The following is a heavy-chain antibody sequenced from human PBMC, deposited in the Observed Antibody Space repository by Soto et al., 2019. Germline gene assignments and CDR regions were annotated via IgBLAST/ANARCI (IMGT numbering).Heavy chain of an antibody. CDR2: INPNSGDT. J-gene: IGHJ4*02. D-gene: IGHD1-26*01. V-gene: IGHV1-2*06. CDR3: AVSKGEGGTRYPFDY. Sequence: QVPLVQSGAEVKKPGASVKVSCKASGYTFTDHYLHWVRQAPGQGLEWMGRINPNSGDTSYAQQFLGRVTMTRATSITTAYMDLSRLRYDDTAVYYCAVSKGEGGTRYPFDYWGQGTLVTVSS. CDR1: GYTFTDHY.